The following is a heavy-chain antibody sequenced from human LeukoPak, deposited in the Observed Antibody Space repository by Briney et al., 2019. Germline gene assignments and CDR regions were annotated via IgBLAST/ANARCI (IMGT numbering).Heavy chain of an antibody. Sequence: TSETLSLTCTVSGYSISSGYYWGWIRQPPGKGLEWIGSIYHSGSTYYNPSLKSRVTISVDTSKNQFSLKLSSVTAADTAVYYCAKSWGYCSSTSCYGYYYYYMDVWGKGTTVTVSS. CDR3: AKSWGYCSSTSCYGYYYYYMDV. V-gene: IGHV4-38-2*02. CDR2: IYHSGST. CDR1: GYSISSGYY. J-gene: IGHJ6*03. D-gene: IGHD2-2*01.